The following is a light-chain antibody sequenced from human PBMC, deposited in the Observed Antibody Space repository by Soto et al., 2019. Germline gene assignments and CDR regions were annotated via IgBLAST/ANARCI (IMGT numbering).Light chain of an antibody. CDR1: QSVNSD. J-gene: IGKJ1*01. CDR2: GAS. CDR3: QQYNTWHPKMA. V-gene: IGKV3-15*01. Sequence: VVTQSPATLSVFPGETATLSCRASQSVNSDLAWYQQRPGQAPRLLIYGASTRATGIPARFRGSGSGTEFRLTISSLQSEDFATYYCQQYNTWHPKMAFGRGTKVEIK.